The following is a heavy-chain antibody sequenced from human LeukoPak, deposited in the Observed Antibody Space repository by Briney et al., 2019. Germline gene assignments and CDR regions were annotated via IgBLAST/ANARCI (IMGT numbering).Heavy chain of an antibody. D-gene: IGHD5-18*01. J-gene: IGHJ4*02. V-gene: IGHV4-59*01. CDR3: ARRRGYSYDY. CDR1: GGSISSYY. CDR2: IYYSGST. Sequence: PSETLSLTCTVSGGSISSYYWSWIRQPPGKGLELIGYIYYSGSTTYNPSLKSRVTISVDTSKNQFSLKLSSVTAADTAVYYCARRRGYSYDYWGQGTLVTVSS.